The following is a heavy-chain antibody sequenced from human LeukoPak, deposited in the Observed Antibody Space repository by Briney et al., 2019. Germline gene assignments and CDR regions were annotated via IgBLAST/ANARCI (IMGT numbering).Heavy chain of an antibody. J-gene: IGHJ4*02. Sequence: GASVKVSCKASGGTFSNYAISWVRQAPGQGLEWMGRIIPMLDIANYAQKFQGRVTITADKSTSTVYMELSSLRSEDTAVYYCARDLGVDYGGNWGEDYWGQGTLVTVSS. V-gene: IGHV1-69*04. CDR2: IIPMLDIA. D-gene: IGHD4-23*01. CDR1: GGTFSNYA. CDR3: ARDLGVDYGGNWGEDY.